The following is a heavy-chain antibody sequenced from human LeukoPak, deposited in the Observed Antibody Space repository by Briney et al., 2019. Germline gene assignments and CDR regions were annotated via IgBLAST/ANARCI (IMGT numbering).Heavy chain of an antibody. CDR2: ISYDGSNK. V-gene: IGHV3-30*18. J-gene: IGHJ6*02. CDR3: AKGYSYGYSYGMDV. Sequence: GRSLRLSCAASGFTFSSYGMHWVRQAPGKGLEWVAVISYDGSNKYYADSMKGRFTIPRDNSKNTLYLQMNSLRAGDTAVYYCAKGYSYGYSYGMDVWGQGTRSPSP. D-gene: IGHD5-18*01. CDR1: GFTFSSYG.